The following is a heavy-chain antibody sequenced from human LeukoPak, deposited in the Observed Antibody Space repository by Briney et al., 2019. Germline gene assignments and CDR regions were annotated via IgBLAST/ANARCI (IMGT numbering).Heavy chain of an antibody. CDR2: ISAYNGNT. CDR1: GYTFTSYG. Sequence: ASVKVSCKASGYTFTSYGISWVRQAPGQGLEWMGWISAYNGNTNYAQKFQGRVTMTEDTSTDTAYMELSSLRSEDTAVYYCASDSSGYYRFDYWGQGTLVTVSS. V-gene: IGHV1-18*01. CDR3: ASDSSGYYRFDY. D-gene: IGHD3-22*01. J-gene: IGHJ4*02.